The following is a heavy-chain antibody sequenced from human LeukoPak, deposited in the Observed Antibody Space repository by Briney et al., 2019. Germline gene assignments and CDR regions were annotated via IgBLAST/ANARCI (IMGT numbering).Heavy chain of an antibody. Sequence: PGGSLTLACAASGFSCSSYAMSWVRQAPGKGLEWVLVTSGSGGSTYYAASVKGRYTISRENSKNTLYLQMNSLRAEDTAVYYCAKVSSGYSFDYWGQGTLVTVSS. D-gene: IGHD3-22*01. CDR2: TSGSGGST. CDR1: GFSCSSYA. CDR3: AKVSSGYSFDY. J-gene: IGHJ4*02. V-gene: IGHV3-23*01.